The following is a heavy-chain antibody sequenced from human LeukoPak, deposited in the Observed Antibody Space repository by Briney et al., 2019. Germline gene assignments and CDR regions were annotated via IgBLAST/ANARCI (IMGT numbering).Heavy chain of an antibody. J-gene: IGHJ4*02. CDR3: ARVVASTSIDS. CDR2: IFHSGSV. V-gene: IGHV4-38-2*02. CDR1: GYSISSDYF. D-gene: IGHD2-15*01. Sequence: PSETLSLTCIVSGYSISSDYFWGLVRQPPGQGLEWIGSIFHSGSVYYNPSLKSRVTISVDPSKNRFSLKLTSVTAADTAVYYCARVVASTSIDSWGQGTLVTVSS.